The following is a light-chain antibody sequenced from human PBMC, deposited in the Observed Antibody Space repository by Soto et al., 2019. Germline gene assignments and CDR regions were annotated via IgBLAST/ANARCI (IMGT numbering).Light chain of an antibody. V-gene: IGKV3-20*01. CDR2: GAS. CDR3: QQYSASPRT. J-gene: IGKJ1*01. CDR1: QSVSNNY. Sequence: EIVLTQSPGTLPLSPGERATLSCRASQSVSNNYLAWYQQKPGQAPRLLIYGASTRATGIPDRFSASGTGTDFTLTISRLEPEDFAVYYCQQYSASPRTFGQGTKVDIK.